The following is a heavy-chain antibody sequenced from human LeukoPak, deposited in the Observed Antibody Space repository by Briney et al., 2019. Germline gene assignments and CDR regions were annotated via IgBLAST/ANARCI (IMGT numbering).Heavy chain of an antibody. CDR1: GFTFGDYP. Sequence: GGSLRLSCTASGFTFGDYPMSWFRQAPGKGLEWVGFIRSKAYGRTTGYAASVKGRITISRDDSKSIAYLQMNSLKTEDTAVYYCSRLDQLLGSYYMDVWGKGTTVTVSS. CDR2: IRSKAYGRTT. J-gene: IGHJ6*03. V-gene: IGHV3-49*03. CDR3: SRLDQLLGSYYMDV. D-gene: IGHD2-2*01.